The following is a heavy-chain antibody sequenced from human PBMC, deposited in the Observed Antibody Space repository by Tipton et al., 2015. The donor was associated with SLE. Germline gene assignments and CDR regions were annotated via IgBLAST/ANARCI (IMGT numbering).Heavy chain of an antibody. Sequence: TLSLTCTVSGGSISSSSYYWGWIRKPPGKGLEWIGEINHSGSTNYNPSLKSRVTISVDTSKNQFSLKLSSVTAADTAVYYCARRGWSGLTDDAFDIWGQGTMVTVSS. J-gene: IGHJ3*02. D-gene: IGHD3-9*01. CDR1: GGSISSSSYY. CDR3: ARRGWSGLTDDAFDI. CDR2: INHSGST. V-gene: IGHV4-39*07.